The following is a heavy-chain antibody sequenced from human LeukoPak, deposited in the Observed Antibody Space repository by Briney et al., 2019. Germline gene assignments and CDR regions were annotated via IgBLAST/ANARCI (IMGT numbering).Heavy chain of an antibody. CDR3: AKEGGYSYGANWFDP. Sequence: GGSLRLSCAASGFTFSSYGMHWVRQAPGKGLEWVALISYDGSNKYYADSVKGRFTISRDNSKNTLYLQMNSLRAEDTAVYYCAKEGGYSYGANWFDPWGQGTLVTVSS. CDR2: ISYDGSNK. D-gene: IGHD5-18*01. V-gene: IGHV3-30*18. J-gene: IGHJ5*02. CDR1: GFTFSSYG.